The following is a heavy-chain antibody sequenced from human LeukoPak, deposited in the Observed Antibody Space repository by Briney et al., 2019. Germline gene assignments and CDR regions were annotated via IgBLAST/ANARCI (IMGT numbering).Heavy chain of an antibody. CDR2: ISGSGGST. CDR1: GFTFSSYA. J-gene: IGHJ4*02. CDR3: AKDYYGSGSYYYFDY. V-gene: IGHV3-23*01. Sequence: GGSLRLSCAASGFTFSSYAMSWVRQAPGKGLEWVSAISGSGGSTYYADSVKGRFTISGDNSKNTLYLQMNSLRAEDTAVYYCAKDYYGSGSYYYFDYWGQGTLVTVSS. D-gene: IGHD3-10*01.